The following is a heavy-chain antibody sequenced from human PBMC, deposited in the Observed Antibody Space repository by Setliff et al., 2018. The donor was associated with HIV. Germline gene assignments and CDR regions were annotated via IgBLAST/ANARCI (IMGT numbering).Heavy chain of an antibody. CDR1: GYTFTSYG. Sequence: GASVKVSCKASGYTFTSYGISWVRQAPGQGLEWMGVINPSGGSSTYAQKFQGRVAMTRDTSTSTVYMELSSLRSEDTAVYYCARWYGFHSSSSVLGFWGQGTLVTVSS. D-gene: IGHD6-6*01. J-gene: IGHJ4*02. CDR2: INPSGGSS. CDR3: ARWYGFHSSSSVLGF. V-gene: IGHV1-46*01.